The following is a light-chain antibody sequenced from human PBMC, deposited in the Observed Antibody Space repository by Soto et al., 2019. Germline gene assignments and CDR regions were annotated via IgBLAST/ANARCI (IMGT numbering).Light chain of an antibody. J-gene: IGLJ1*01. CDR3: SSFRSSSTSYV. CDR1: SSDIGDSNY. CDR2: DVS. V-gene: IGLV2-14*03. Sequence: QSALTQPASVSGSPGQSITITCTGTSSDIGDSNYVSWYQQHPGKAPKLVIYDVSNRPSGVSNRFSGSKSANTASQTISGLQAEDEADYYCSSFRSSSTSYVFGTGTKVTV.